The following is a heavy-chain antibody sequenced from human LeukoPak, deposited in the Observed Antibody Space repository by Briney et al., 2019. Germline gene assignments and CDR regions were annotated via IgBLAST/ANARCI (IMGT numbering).Heavy chain of an antibody. D-gene: IGHD6-13*01. Sequence: SVKVSCTASGGTFSSYAISWVRQAPGQGLEWMGGIIPIFGTANYAQKFQGRVTIPADESTSTAYMELSSLRSEDTAVYYCARAAFPSSSPDYWGQGTLVTVYS. CDR2: IIPIFGTA. CDR3: ARAAFPSSSPDY. J-gene: IGHJ4*02. CDR1: GGTFSSYA. V-gene: IGHV1-69*01.